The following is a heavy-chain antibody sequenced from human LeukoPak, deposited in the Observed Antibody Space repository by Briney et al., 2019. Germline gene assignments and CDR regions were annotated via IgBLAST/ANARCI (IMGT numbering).Heavy chain of an antibody. V-gene: IGHV1-69*04. J-gene: IGHJ4*02. Sequence: ASVKVSCKASGGTFSSYAISWVRQAPGQGLEWMGRIIPILGIANYAQKFQGRVTITADKSTSTAYMELSSLRSEDTAVYYCARDGSIAVAGHVGYWGQGTLVTVSS. CDR3: ARDGSIAVAGHVGY. D-gene: IGHD6-19*01. CDR2: IIPILGIA. CDR1: GGTFSSYA.